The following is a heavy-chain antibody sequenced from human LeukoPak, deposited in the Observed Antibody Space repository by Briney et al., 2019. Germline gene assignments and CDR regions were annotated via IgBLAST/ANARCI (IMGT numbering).Heavy chain of an antibody. D-gene: IGHD5-12*01. CDR3: ARDGYSGNDGL. CDR2: IYHSGST. V-gene: IGHV4-59*01. Sequence: SGTLSPTCTVSGGSISSYYWSWIRQPPGKGLEWIGYIYHSGSTKYNPSLKSRVTISVDTSKNQFSLKLSSVTAADTAVYYCARDGYSGNDGLWGQGSLVTVSS. J-gene: IGHJ4*02. CDR1: GGSISSYY.